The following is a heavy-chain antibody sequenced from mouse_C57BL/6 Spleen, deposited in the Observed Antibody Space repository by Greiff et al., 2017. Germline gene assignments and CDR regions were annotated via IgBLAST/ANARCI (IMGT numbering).Heavy chain of an antibody. CDR3: SASLTYDYDVDGFAY. CDR1: GFTFNDYY. Sequence: EVHLVESGGGLVQPGGSLSLSCAASGFTFNDYYMSWVRQPPGKALEWLGFIRTKASGSTTEYNASVKGRLAISTDDSQSILYLLMNALRAEDSATYYCSASLTYDYDVDGFAYWGQGTLVTVSA. CDR2: IRTKASGSTT. J-gene: IGHJ3*01. D-gene: IGHD2-4*01. V-gene: IGHV7-3*01.